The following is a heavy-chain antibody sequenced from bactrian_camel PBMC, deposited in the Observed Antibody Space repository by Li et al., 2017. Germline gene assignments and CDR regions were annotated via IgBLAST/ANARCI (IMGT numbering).Heavy chain of an antibody. CDR2: IHSGGT. V-gene: IGHV3S55*01. CDR3: AAVYKGGPPLDLNQYRY. D-gene: IGHD2*01. J-gene: IGHJ4*01. CDR1: GVTLGRNC. Sequence: HVQLVESGGGAVQAGGSLRLSCAVSGVTLGRNCVAWFRQAPGQEREGVAFIHSGGTFYDDSVKGRFTFSKDNTKNALYLQMNSLKPGDTAMYYCAAVYKGGPPLDLNQYRYWGQGTQVTVS.